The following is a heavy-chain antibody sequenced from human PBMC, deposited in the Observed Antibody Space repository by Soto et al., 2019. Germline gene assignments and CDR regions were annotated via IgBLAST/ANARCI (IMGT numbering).Heavy chain of an antibody. CDR3: ASGSGYPWTEYFQH. J-gene: IGHJ1*01. CDR1: GGSISSGGYY. CDR2: IYYSGST. V-gene: IGHV4-31*03. Sequence: SETLSLTCTVSGGSISSGGYYWCWIRQHPGKGLEWIGYIYYSGSTYYNPSLKSRVTISVDTSKNQFSLKLSSVTAADTAVYYCASGSGYPWTEYFQHWGQGTLVTVSS. D-gene: IGHD5-12*01.